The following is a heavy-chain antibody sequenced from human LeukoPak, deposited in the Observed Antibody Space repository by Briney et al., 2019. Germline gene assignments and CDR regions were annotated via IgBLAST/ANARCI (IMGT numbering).Heavy chain of an antibody. D-gene: IGHD2-2*01. CDR2: IKEDGSEK. CDR1: GFTFSNYW. V-gene: IGHV3-7*01. J-gene: IGHJ4*02. Sequence: PGGSLRLSCATSGFTFSNYWMSWVRQAPGKGLEWVANIKEDGSEKNYVDSVKGRFTISRDNAKNTLYLQMNSLRAEDTAVYYCATDVPAVTIFGYWGQGTLVTVSS. CDR3: ATDVPAVTIFGY.